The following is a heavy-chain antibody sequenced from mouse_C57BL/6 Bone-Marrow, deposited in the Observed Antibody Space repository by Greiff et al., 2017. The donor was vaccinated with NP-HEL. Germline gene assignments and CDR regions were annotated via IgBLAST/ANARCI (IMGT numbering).Heavy chain of an antibody. D-gene: IGHD2-4*01. Sequence: QVQLQQSGPELVKPGASVKISCKASGYAFSSSWMNWVKQRPGKGLEWIGRIYPGDGDTNYNGKFKGKATLTADKSSSTAYMQLSSLTSEDSAVYCCARWDYDPYYFDCWGQGTTLTVAS. CDR1: GYAFSSSW. CDR2: IYPGDGDT. V-gene: IGHV1-82*01. CDR3: ARWDYDPYYFDC. J-gene: IGHJ2*01.